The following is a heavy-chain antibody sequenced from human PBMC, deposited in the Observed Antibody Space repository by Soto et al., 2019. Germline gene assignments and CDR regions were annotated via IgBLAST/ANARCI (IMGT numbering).Heavy chain of an antibody. CDR3: ARTPLAWPNSYYGMDV. CDR2: ISSSSSYI. V-gene: IGHV3-21*01. J-gene: IGHJ6*02. CDR1: GFTFSSYS. Sequence: EVQLVESGGGLVKPGGSLRLSCAASGFTFSSYSMNWVRQAPGKGLEWVSSISSSSSYIYYADSVKGRFTISRDNAKNSLYLQMNSLRAEDTAVYYCARTPLAWPNSYYGMDVCGQGTTVTVSS. D-gene: IGHD6-6*01.